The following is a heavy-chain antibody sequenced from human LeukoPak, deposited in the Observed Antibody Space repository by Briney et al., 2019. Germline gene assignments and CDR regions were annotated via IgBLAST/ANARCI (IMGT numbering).Heavy chain of an antibody. J-gene: IGHJ6*02. CDR2: INPNSGGT. CDR3: AREWYSSSWYVSTYHYYYGMDV. CDR1: GYTFTGYY. D-gene: IGHD6-13*01. V-gene: IGHV1-2*02. Sequence: ASVKVSCKASGYTFTGYYMHWVRQAPGQGLEWMGWINPNSGGTNYAQKFQGRVTMTRDASISTAYMELSRLRSDDTAVYYCAREWYSSSWYVSTYHYYYGMDVWGQGTTVTVSS.